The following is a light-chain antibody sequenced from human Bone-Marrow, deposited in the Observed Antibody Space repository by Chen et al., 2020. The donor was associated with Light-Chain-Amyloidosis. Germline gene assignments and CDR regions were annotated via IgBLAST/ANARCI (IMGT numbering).Light chain of an antibody. CDR1: VLAKKY. Sequence: SYELTQPSSLSVSPGLPARLTCSGDVLAKKYVRWFQQKPGQAPILVIYKDKERPSGVPERFSGSSSGTTVTLTITGAQVEDEADYSCYSVTDNDVGIFGGGTKLTVL. CDR2: KDK. V-gene: IGLV3-27*01. J-gene: IGLJ2*01. CDR3: YSVTDNDVGI.